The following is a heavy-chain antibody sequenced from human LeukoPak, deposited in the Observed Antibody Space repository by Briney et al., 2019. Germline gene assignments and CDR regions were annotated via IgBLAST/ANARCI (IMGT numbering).Heavy chain of an antibody. CDR1: GFKFDGYA. V-gene: IGHV3-9*01. CDR3: VKGNGGNLDS. CDR2: ISWNSADI. J-gene: IGHJ4*02. Sequence: PGGSLRLSCAASGFKFDGYAMHWVRQVPGKGLEWVSGISWNSADIDFADSVKGRFTISRDNAKNSLYLQMNTLRPEDTALYCCVKGNGGNLDSWGQGTLVTVSS. D-gene: IGHD2-15*01.